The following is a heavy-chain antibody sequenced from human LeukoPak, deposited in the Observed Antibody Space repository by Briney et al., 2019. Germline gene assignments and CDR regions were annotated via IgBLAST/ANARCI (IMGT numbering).Heavy chain of an antibody. CDR3: ARSIVAVVAGVSGSADRYNWFDP. CDR1: GYTFTSYA. Sequence: ASVKVSCKASGYTFTSYAMNWVRQAPGQGLEWMGWINTNTGNPTYAQGFTGRFVFSLDTSVSTAYLQISSLKAEDTAVYYCARSIVAVVAGVSGSADRYNWFDPWGQGTLVTVSS. V-gene: IGHV7-4-1*02. J-gene: IGHJ5*02. CDR2: INTNTGNP. D-gene: IGHD2-15*01.